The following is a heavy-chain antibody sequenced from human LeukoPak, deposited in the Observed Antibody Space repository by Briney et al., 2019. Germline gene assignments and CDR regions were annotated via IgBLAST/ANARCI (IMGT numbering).Heavy chain of an antibody. J-gene: IGHJ3*02. V-gene: IGHV3-30-3*01. CDR3: VRESCSGGSCTYDPFDI. CDR1: GFSFSSYS. CDR2: MSVNGVNK. D-gene: IGHD2-15*01. Sequence: GGSLRLSCVASGFSFSSYSIHWVRRVPGKGLEWVAVMSVNGVNKYYADSVRGRFTVSRDISENTQFLQMNSLRFEDTAVYFCVRESCSGGSCTYDPFDIWGHGTMVTVST.